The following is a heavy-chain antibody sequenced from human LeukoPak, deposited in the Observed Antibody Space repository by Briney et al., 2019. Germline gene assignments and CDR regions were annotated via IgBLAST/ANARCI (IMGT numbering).Heavy chain of an antibody. D-gene: IGHD1-26*01. CDR3: ARSEGGYWFDP. CDR2: ISSGSGTI. Sequence: GGSLRLSCAASGFTFSRSSMNWVRQAPGKGLEWISYISSGSGTISYADSVKGRFTISRDNANNSLYLQMNSLRAEDTAVYYCARSEGGYWFDPWGQGTLVTVSS. J-gene: IGHJ5*02. V-gene: IGHV3-48*01. CDR1: GFTFSRSS.